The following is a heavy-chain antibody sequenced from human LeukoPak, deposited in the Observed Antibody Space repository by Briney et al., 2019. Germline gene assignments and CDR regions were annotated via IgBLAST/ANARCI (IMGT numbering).Heavy chain of an antibody. V-gene: IGHV3-23*01. Sequence: GGSLRLSCTASGFTFNKYAMSWLRQPPGKGLEWVSLISTSGRAHYADSVKGRFTISRDNSKNTPYLQMNSLRAEDTAVYYCARGGLFSGYAFAFGVWGQGTMVTVSS. CDR2: ISTSGRA. D-gene: IGHD5-12*01. CDR3: ARGGLFSGYAFAFGV. J-gene: IGHJ3*01. CDR1: GFTFNKYA.